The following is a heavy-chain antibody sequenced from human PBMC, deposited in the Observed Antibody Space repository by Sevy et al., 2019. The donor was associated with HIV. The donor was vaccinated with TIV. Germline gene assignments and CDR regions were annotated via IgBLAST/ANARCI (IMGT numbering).Heavy chain of an antibody. J-gene: IGHJ6*02. Sequence: GGSLRLSCAASGFTFSSYGMHWVRQAPGKGLELVAVISYDGSNKYYADSVKGRFTISRDNSKNTLYLQMNSLRAEDTAVYYCAKMGGDYSIGYGMDVWGQGTTVTVSS. CDR1: GFTFSSYG. V-gene: IGHV3-30*18. D-gene: IGHD4-17*01. CDR2: ISYDGSNK. CDR3: AKMGGDYSIGYGMDV.